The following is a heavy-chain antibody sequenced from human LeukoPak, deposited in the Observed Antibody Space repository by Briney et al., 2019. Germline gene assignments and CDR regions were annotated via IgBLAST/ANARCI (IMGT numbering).Heavy chain of an antibody. CDR3: ARAKVSSGWYEILDY. Sequence: PGGSLRLSCAASGFTFSSYAMSWVRQAPGKGLEWVSGINWNGGSTGYADSVKGRFTISRDNAKNSLYLQMNSLRAEDTALYYCARAKVSSGWYEILDYWGQGTLVTASS. CDR1: GFTFSSYA. D-gene: IGHD6-19*01. V-gene: IGHV3-20*04. J-gene: IGHJ4*02. CDR2: INWNGGST.